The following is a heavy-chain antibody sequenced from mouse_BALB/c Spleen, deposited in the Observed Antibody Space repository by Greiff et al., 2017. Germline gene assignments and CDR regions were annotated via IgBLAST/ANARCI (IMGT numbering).Heavy chain of an antibody. CDR1: GFTFSSFG. Sequence: EVKVVESGGGLVQPGGSRKLSCAASGFTFSSFGMHWVRQAPEKGLEWVAYISSGSSTIYYADTVKGRFTISRDNPKNTLFLQMTSLRSEDTAMYDCARYDGYAMDYWGQGTSVTVSS. CDR2: ISSGSSTI. D-gene: IGHD2-14*01. CDR3: ARYDGYAMDY. V-gene: IGHV5-17*02. J-gene: IGHJ4*01.